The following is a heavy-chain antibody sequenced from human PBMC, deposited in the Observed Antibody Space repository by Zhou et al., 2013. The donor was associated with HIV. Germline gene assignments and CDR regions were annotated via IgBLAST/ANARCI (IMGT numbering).Heavy chain of an antibody. CDR2: INAGNGNT. V-gene: IGHV1-3*01. CDR1: GYTFTSSA. J-gene: IGHJ4*02. D-gene: IGHD1-26*01. Sequence: QVQLVQSGAEVKKPGASVKVSCKASGYTFTSSAMHWVRQAPGQRLEWMGWINAGNGNTKYSQKFQGRVTITRDTSASTAYMELSSLRSEDTAVYYCARDEVVGATTLGYWGQGTLVTVSS. CDR3: ARDEVVGATTLGY.